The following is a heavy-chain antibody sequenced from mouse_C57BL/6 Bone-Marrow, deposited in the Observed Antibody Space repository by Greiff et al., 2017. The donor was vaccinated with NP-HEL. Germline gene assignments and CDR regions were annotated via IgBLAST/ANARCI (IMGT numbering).Heavy chain of an antibody. V-gene: IGHV3-1*01. D-gene: IGHD1-1*01. CDR1: GYSITSGYD. CDR2: ISYSGST. CDR3: AREVYYYGSYYFDY. J-gene: IGHJ2*01. Sequence: EVKLQESGPGMVKPSQSLSLTCTVTGYSITSGYDWHWIRHFPGNKLEWMGYISYSGSTNYNQSLKSRISITHDTSKNHFFLKLNSVTTEDTATYYCAREVYYYGSYYFDYWGQGTTLTVSS.